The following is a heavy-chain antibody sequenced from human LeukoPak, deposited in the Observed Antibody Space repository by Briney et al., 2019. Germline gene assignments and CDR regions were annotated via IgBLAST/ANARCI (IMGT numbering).Heavy chain of an antibody. CDR3: ASSTTPDYYYYYYMDV. V-gene: IGHV1-69*05. CDR2: IIPIFGTA. Sequence: SVKVSCXASGGTFSSYAISWVRQAPGQGLEWMGGIIPIFGTANYAQKFQGRVTITTDESTSTAYMELSSLRSEDTAVYYCASSTTPDYYYYYYMDVWGKGTTVTVSS. CDR1: GGTFSSYA. J-gene: IGHJ6*03. D-gene: IGHD1-26*01.